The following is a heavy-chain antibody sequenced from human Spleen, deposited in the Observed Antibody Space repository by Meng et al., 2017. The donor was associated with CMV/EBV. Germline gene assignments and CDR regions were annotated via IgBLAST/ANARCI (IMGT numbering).Heavy chain of an antibody. CDR2: IGSGGNII. D-gene: IGHD6-19*01. CDR1: GFIFSDYY. CDR3: ARDPIEVAGISDY. Sequence: AASGFIFSDYYMSWVRQAPGQGLEWVSFIGSGGNIISYADSVKGRFTISRDNAKNSLYLQMNSLRAEDTAVYYCARDPIEVAGISDYWGQGTLVTVSS. J-gene: IGHJ4*02. V-gene: IGHV3-11*01.